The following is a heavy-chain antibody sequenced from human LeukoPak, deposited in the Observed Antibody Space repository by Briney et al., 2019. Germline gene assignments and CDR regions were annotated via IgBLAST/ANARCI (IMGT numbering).Heavy chain of an antibody. CDR2: ISAYNGNT. J-gene: IGHJ5*02. CDR1: GYTFTSYG. Sequence: GASVKVSCKASGYTFTSYGITWVRQAPGQGLEWMGWISAYNGNTNYAQKLQGRVTMTTDTSTSTAYLDLRSLRSDDTAVYYCARVYSSSWYGWFDPWGLGTLVTVSS. CDR3: ARVYSSSWYGWFDP. V-gene: IGHV1-18*01. D-gene: IGHD6-13*01.